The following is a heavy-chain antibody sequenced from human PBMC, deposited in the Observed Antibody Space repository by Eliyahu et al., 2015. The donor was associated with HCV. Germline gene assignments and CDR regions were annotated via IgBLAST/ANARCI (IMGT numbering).Heavy chain of an antibody. CDR2: ITSKADGGTT. J-gene: IGHJ6*02. CDR3: TTETRMTTTPYYSYGMDV. Sequence: EVQLVESGGGLIKPGGSLRLSCAASGFTFTXAWMSWVRQPPGKGLEWVGRITSKADGGTTDYAAPVKDRFTISRHNSKNTLYLQMNSLKTEDTAVYYCTTETRMTTTPYYSYGMDVWGQGTTVTVSS. V-gene: IGHV3-15*01. D-gene: IGHD1-1*01. CDR1: GFTFTXAW.